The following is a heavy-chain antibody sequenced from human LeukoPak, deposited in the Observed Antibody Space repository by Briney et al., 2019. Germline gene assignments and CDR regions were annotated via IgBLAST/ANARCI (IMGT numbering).Heavy chain of an antibody. CDR3: ARGGTIFGVVIMSFDY. CDR1: GYTFTGYY. V-gene: IGHV1-2*02. D-gene: IGHD3-3*01. J-gene: IGHJ4*02. Sequence: GASVKVSCKASGYTFTGYYMHWVRQAPGQGLEWMGWINPNSGGTNYAQKFQGRVTMTRDTSISTAYMELSRLRSDDTAVYYCARGGTIFGVVIMSFDYWGQGTLVTVSS. CDR2: INPNSGGT.